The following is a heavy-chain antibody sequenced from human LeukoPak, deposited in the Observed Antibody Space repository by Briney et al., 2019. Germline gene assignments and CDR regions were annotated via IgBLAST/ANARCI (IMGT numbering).Heavy chain of an antibody. J-gene: IGHJ4*02. CDR2: INHSGST. CDR1: GGSFSGYY. D-gene: IGHD3-3*01. Sequence: PSETLSLTCAVYGGSFSGYYWSWIRQPPGKGLEWIGEINHSGSTNYNPSLKSRVTISVDTSKNQFSLKLSSVTAADTAVYYCASLKWLPYYFDYWGQGTLVTVSS. CDR3: ASLKWLPYYFDY. V-gene: IGHV4-34*01.